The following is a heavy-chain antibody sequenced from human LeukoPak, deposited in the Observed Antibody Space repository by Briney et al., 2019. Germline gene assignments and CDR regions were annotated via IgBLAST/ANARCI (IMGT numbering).Heavy chain of an antibody. J-gene: IGHJ4*02. CDR2: IYYSGST. Sequence: SETLSLTCTASGGSISSFYWSWIRQPPGKGLEWIGYIYYSGSTNYNPSLKSRVTMSVDTSKNQLSLKLTSVTAADTAVYYCAAQPDFWGQGTLVTVSS. CDR1: GGSISSFY. CDR3: AAQPDF. V-gene: IGHV4-59*01. D-gene: IGHD5-18*01.